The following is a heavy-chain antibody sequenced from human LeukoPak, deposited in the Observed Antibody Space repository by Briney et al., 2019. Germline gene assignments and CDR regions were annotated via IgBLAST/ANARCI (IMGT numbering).Heavy chain of an antibody. J-gene: IGHJ6*02. Sequence: SETLSLTCTVSGGSVSSGSYYWSWIRQPPGKRLEWIGYIYYSGSTNYNPSLKSRVTISVDTSKNQFSLKLSSVTAADTAVYYCARDESSNYYGMDVWGQGTTVTVSS. D-gene: IGHD6-19*01. CDR2: IYYSGST. CDR1: GGSVSSGSYY. CDR3: ARDESSNYYGMDV. V-gene: IGHV4-61*01.